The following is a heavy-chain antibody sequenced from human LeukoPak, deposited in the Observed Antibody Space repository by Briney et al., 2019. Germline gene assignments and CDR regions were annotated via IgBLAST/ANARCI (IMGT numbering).Heavy chain of an antibody. CDR1: GFTFSSYA. Sequence: GGSLRLSCAASGFTFSSYAMHWVRQAPGKGLEYVSAISSNGGSTYYANSVKGRFTIPRDNSKNTLYLQMGSLRAEDMAVYYCAREDYGDYAGAFDIWGQGTMVTVSS. J-gene: IGHJ3*02. CDR3: AREDYGDYAGAFDI. CDR2: ISSNGGST. V-gene: IGHV3-64*01. D-gene: IGHD4-17*01.